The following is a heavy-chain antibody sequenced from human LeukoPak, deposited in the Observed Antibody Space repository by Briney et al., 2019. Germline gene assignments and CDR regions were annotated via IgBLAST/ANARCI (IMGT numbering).Heavy chain of an antibody. CDR2: IKQDGSEK. D-gene: IGHD5-18*01. V-gene: IGHV3-7*01. CDR3: ARGYSYGYGDVFDY. J-gene: IGHJ4*02. CDR1: GFTFSSYW. Sequence: GGSLRLSCAASGFTFSSYWMSWVRQAPGKGLEWVANIKQDGSEKYYVDSVKGRFTISRDNAKNSLYLQMNSLRAEDTAVYYCARGYSYGYGDVFDYWGQGTLVTVS.